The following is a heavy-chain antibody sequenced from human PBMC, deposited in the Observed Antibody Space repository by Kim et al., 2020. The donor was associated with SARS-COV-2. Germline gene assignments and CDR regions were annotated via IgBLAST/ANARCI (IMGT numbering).Heavy chain of an antibody. Sequence: SETLSLTCTVSGGSISSYYWSWIRQPPGKGLEWIGYIYYSGSTNYNPSLKSRVTISVDTSKNQFSLKLSSVTAADTAVYYCAGQLRYFDWLYGMDVWGQGTTVTVSS. V-gene: IGHV4-59*01. D-gene: IGHD3-9*01. CDR1: GGSISSYY. CDR2: IYYSGST. CDR3: AGQLRYFDWLYGMDV. J-gene: IGHJ6*02.